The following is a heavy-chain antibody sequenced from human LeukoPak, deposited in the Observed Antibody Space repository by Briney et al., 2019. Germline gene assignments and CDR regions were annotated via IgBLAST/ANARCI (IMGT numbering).Heavy chain of an antibody. Sequence: GGSLRLSCAASGFTFSSYGMHWVRQAPGKGLEWVAFIRYEGSNKYYADSVNGRFTISRDNSKNTLYLQMNSLRAEDTAVYYCAKDGYCSSTSCYGGDAFDIWGQGTMVTVSS. CDR2: IRYEGSNK. CDR3: AKDGYCSSTSCYGGDAFDI. CDR1: GFTFSSYG. D-gene: IGHD2-2*01. J-gene: IGHJ3*02. V-gene: IGHV3-30*02.